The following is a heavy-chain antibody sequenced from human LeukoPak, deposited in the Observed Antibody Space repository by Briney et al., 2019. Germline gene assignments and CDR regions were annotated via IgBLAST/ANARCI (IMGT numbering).Heavy chain of an antibody. CDR2: VYTSGST. CDR1: GGSINSGTNY. D-gene: IGHD3-10*01. J-gene: IGHJ4*02. CDR3: ATYGSGSHTHYYFDY. Sequence: PSQTLSLTCTVSGGSINSGTNYWSWIRQPAGKGLEWIGRVYTSGSTNYNPSLKSRVTISLDTSKNQFSLKLSSVTAADTAVYYCATYGSGSHTHYYFDYWGQGTLVTVSS. V-gene: IGHV4-61*02.